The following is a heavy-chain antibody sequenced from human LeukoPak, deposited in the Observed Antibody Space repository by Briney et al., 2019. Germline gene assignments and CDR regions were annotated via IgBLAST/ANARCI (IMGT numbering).Heavy chain of an antibody. J-gene: IGHJ6*03. CDR3: ARGGITIFGVVSYMDV. CDR1: GFTFYDYG. Sequence: GGSLRLSCAASGFTFYDYGMSWVRQAPGKGLEWVSGINLNGGSTGYADSVKGRFTISRDNAKNSLYLQMNSLRAEDTALYYCARGGITIFGVVSYMDVWGKGTTVTVSS. V-gene: IGHV3-20*04. CDR2: INLNGGST. D-gene: IGHD3-3*01.